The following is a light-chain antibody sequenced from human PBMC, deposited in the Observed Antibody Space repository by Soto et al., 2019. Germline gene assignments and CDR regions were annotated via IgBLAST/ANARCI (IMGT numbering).Light chain of an antibody. V-gene: IGKV1-9*01. CDR2: AAS. J-gene: IGKJ4*01. Sequence: IQLTQSPSSLSASVGERVTITCRASQAMAICLAWYQQRPGEAPKLLIEAASTLYGGGPSRFSGSGSGTDFALTITSLQAEDFATYYCQQLRMYPSTFGGGTKVEIK. CDR3: QQLRMYPST. CDR1: QAMAIC.